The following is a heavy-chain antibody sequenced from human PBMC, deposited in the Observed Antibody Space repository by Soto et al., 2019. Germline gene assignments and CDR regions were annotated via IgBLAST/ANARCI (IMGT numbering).Heavy chain of an antibody. CDR2: IYYSGST. J-gene: IGHJ6*02. Sequence: PSETLSLTCTVSGGSISSCGYYWSWIRQHPGKGLEWIGYIYYSGSTYYNPSLKSRVTISVDTSKNQFSLKLSSVTAADTAVYYCARGTYYDFWSGQKNYYYYYGMDVWGQGTTVTVSS. V-gene: IGHV4-31*03. CDR3: ARGTYYDFWSGQKNYYYYYGMDV. CDR1: GGSISSCGYY. D-gene: IGHD3-3*01.